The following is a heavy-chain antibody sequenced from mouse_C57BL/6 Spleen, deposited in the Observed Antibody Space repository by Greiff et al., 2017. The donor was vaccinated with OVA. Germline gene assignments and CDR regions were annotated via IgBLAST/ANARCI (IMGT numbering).Heavy chain of an antibody. CDR3: ARSPYYYGSSSYYFDY. Sequence: QVQLQQSGPELVKPGASVKISCKASGYAFSSSWMNWVKQRPGKGLEWIGRIYPGDGDTNYNGKFKGKATLTADKSSSTAYMQLSSLTSEDSAVYFCARSPYYYGSSSYYFDYWGQGTTLTVSS. CDR1: GYAFSSSW. CDR2: IYPGDGDT. D-gene: IGHD1-1*01. J-gene: IGHJ2*01. V-gene: IGHV1-82*01.